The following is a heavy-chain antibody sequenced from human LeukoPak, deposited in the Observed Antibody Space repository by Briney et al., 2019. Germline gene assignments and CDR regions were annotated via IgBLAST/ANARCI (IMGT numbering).Heavy chain of an antibody. V-gene: IGHV3-30*04. D-gene: IGHD6-6*01. CDR3: ARDATEYSSSYYYYMDV. J-gene: IGHJ6*03. CDR1: GFTFSSYA. Sequence: GGSLRLSCAASGFTFSSYAMNWVRQAPGKGLEWVAVISYDGSNKYYADSVKGRFTISRDNSKNTLYLQMNSLRAEDTAVYYCARDATEYSSSYYYYMDVWGKGTTVTVSS. CDR2: ISYDGSNK.